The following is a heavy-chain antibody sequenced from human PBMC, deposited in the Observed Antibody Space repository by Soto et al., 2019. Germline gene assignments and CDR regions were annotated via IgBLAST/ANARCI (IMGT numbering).Heavy chain of an antibody. V-gene: IGHV4-4*02. D-gene: IGHD6-13*01. CDR1: VVSVSETNW. J-gene: IGHJ4*02. Sequence: QVHLQESGPGLWGPSKTLSLTCAVSVVSVSETNWWSWVRQPPGKGLEWIGEISHRGTPHYNASLWSRVSMSTDTSRNQISLTLMSVTAADSASYFCARHVGVPGTRGFDYWGQGTLVTVSS. CDR2: ISHRGTP. CDR3: ARHVGVPGTRGFDY.